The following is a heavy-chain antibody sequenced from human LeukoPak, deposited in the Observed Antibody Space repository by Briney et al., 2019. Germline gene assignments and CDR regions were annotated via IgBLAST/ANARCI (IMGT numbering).Heavy chain of an antibody. V-gene: IGHV3-21*01. Sequence: GGSLRLSCAASGFTFSDYYMSWVRQAPGKGLEWVSSISSSSSYIYYADSVKGRFTISRDNAKNSLYLQMNSLRAEDTAVYYCAREIGMGEYFDYWGQGTLVTVSS. D-gene: IGHD3-16*01. CDR2: ISSSSSYI. CDR3: AREIGMGEYFDY. CDR1: GFTFSDYY. J-gene: IGHJ4*02.